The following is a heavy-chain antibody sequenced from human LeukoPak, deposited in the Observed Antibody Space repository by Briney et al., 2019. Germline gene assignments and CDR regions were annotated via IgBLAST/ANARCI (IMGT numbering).Heavy chain of an antibody. Sequence: PSETLSLTCTVSGGSISSSNYFWGWIRQPPGKGLEWIGSIYYSGSTYYNPSLKSRVTISVATSKNQFSLNLNSVTAADTAVYYCAGLSSSWILDYWGQGTLVTVSS. D-gene: IGHD6-13*01. CDR1: GGSISSSNYF. CDR2: IYYSGST. J-gene: IGHJ4*02. CDR3: AGLSSSWILDY. V-gene: IGHV4-39*01.